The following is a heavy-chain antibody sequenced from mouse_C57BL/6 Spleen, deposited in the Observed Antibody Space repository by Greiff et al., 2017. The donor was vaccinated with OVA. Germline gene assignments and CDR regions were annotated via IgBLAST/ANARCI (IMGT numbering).Heavy chain of an antibody. CDR1: GYAFTNYL. Sequence: QVQLKESGAELVRPGTSVKVSCKASGYAFTNYLIEWVKQRPGQGLEWIGVINPGSGGTNYNEKFKGKAKLTADKSSSTAYMHLSSLTSEYSAVYFCARDELGPDYWGQGTTLTVSS. J-gene: IGHJ2*01. CDR2: INPGSGGT. D-gene: IGHD4-1*01. CDR3: ARDELGPDY. V-gene: IGHV1-54*01.